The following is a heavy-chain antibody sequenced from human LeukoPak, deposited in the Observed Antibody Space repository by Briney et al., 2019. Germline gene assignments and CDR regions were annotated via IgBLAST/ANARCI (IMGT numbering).Heavy chain of an antibody. CDR1: DGSISNYY. CDR3: ARREGAEAEWLKNAPGNWFDP. CDR2: IYYSGST. D-gene: IGHD3-3*01. J-gene: IGHJ5*02. Sequence: PSETLSLTCTVSDGSISNYYWSWIRQPPGKGLEWIGYIYYSGSTNYNPSLKSRVTISVDTSKNQFSLKLSSVTAADTAVYYCARREGAEAEWLKNAPGNWFDPWGQGTLVTVSS. V-gene: IGHV4-59*08.